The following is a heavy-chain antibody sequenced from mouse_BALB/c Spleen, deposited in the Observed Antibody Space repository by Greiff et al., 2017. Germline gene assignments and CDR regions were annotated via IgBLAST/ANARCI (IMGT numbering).Heavy chain of an antibody. CDR2: ISSGSSTI. V-gene: IGHV5-17*02. CDR3: ARSEGMITYAMDY. Sequence: EVQRVESGGGLVQPGGSRKLSCAASGFTFSSFGMHWVRQAPEKGLEWVAYISSGSSTIYYADTVKGRFTISRDNPKNTLFLQMTSLRSEDTAMYYCARSEGMITYAMDYWGQGTSVTVSS. J-gene: IGHJ4*01. CDR1: GFTFSSFG. D-gene: IGHD2-4*01.